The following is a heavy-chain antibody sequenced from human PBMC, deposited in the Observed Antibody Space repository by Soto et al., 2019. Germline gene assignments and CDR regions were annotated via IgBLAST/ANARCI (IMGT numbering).Heavy chain of an antibody. CDR3: ARDRSPAAGTGYNWFDP. Sequence: GGSLRLSCAASGFTFSSYSMNWVRQAPGKGLEWVSYISSSSSTIYYADSVKGRFTISRDNAKNSLYLQMNSLRAEDTAVYYCARDRSPAAGTGYNWFDPWGQGTLVTVSS. J-gene: IGHJ5*02. V-gene: IGHV3-48*01. CDR1: GFTFSSYS. CDR2: ISSSSSTI. D-gene: IGHD6-13*01.